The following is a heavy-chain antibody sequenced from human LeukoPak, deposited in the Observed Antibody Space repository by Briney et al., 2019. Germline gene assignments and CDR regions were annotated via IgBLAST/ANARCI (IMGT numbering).Heavy chain of an antibody. J-gene: IGHJ4*02. CDR2: IKSKADGGIS. Sequence: AGGSLRLSCAASGFTFSNAWMNWVRQAPGKGLEWVGRIKSKADGGISDYAEPVKGRFTFSRDDSKNTLYLLMNGLKAEDTAVYYCTTTYHYDSSPGSFDYWGQGNLVTVSS. CDR1: GFTFSNAW. D-gene: IGHD3-22*01. V-gene: IGHV3-15*01. CDR3: TTTYHYDSSPGSFDY.